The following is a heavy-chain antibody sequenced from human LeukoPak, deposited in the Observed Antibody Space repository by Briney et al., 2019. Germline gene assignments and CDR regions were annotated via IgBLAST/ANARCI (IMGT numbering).Heavy chain of an antibody. CDR3: ARSRYYYDTSGYAY. V-gene: IGHV4-59*01. Sequence: PSETLSLTCIVSGGSMRNFYWGWIRQPPGKGPEWIGYIYHSGITRFNPSLKSRASISLDTSKNQFSLKLTSVTAADTAVYYCARSRYYYDTSGYAYRGQGTHVTVSS. CDR1: GGSMRNFY. D-gene: IGHD3-22*01. J-gene: IGHJ4*02. CDR2: IYHSGIT.